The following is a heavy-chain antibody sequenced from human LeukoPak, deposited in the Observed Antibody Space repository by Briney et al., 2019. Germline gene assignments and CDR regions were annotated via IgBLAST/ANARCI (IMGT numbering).Heavy chain of an antibody. V-gene: IGHV3-48*01. CDR1: GFTFSDYS. Sequence: PGGSLRLSCAASGFTFSDYSMNWVRQAPGKGLEWPSYINNRSSSKYYADSVEGRFTVSRDNAKNSLYLQMNSLTGEDTAVYYCARAPACNGTTCYPNLLDFWGQGTLVCVS. CDR2: INNRSSSK. J-gene: IGHJ4*02. CDR3: ARAPACNGTTCYPNLLDF. D-gene: IGHD2-2*01.